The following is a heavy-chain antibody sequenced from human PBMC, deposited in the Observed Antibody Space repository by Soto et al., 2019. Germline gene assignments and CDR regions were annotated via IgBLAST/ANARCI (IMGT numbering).Heavy chain of an antibody. J-gene: IGHJ1*01. D-gene: IGHD6-13*01. CDR3: VKDESINWYSGHFRH. Sequence: EVQLVESGGGLVQPGRSLRLSCAASGFTFDDYAMHWVRQVPGKGLEWVSGINWNSGSIGYADSVKGRFAISRDNAKNSLHLQMNSRRAEDTAFYYCVKDESINWYSGHFRHWGQGTRVTVSS. V-gene: IGHV3-9*01. CDR2: INWNSGSI. CDR1: GFTFDDYA.